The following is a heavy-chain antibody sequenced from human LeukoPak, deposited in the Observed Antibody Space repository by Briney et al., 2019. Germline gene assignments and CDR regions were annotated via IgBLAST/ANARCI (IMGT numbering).Heavy chain of an antibody. CDR2: ISGSGGT. CDR3: AKEEGSSWYDTLDY. D-gene: IGHD6-13*01. J-gene: IGHJ4*01. CDR1: GFTFSNSA. V-gene: IGHV3-23*01. Sequence: GGSLRLSCSASGFTFSNSAMNWVRQAPGKGLEWVSLISGSGGTNYADSVKGRFISSRDNSKNTLYLQMNSLRAEDTAVYFCAKEEGSSWYDTLDYWGQGTLVTVSS.